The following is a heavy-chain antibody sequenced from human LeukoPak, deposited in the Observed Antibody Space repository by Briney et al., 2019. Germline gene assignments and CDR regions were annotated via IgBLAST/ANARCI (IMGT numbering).Heavy chain of an antibody. J-gene: IGHJ4*02. CDR2: IYPGDSDT. V-gene: IGHV5-51*01. CDR1: GYRFTSYW. D-gene: IGHD5-18*01. Sequence: GESLQISCKGSGYRFTSYWIGWVRPMPGKGLEWMGIIYPGDSDTRYSPSFQGQVTISADKSISTAYLQWSSLKASDTAMYYCATADTAMVWIYWGQGTLVTVSS. CDR3: ATADTAMVWIY.